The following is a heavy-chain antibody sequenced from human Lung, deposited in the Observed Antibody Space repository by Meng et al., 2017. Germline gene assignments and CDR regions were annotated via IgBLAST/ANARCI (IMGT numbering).Heavy chain of an antibody. V-gene: IGHV1-2*06. CDR2: INPKSGDT. D-gene: IGHD6-13*01. Sequence: QAQLGQLGAEVKNPGASVKVSCKASGYTFPDSWLHWVRRAPGQGLEWMGRINPKSGDTHYAQRFQGRVTMTGDTSISTAYMELSGLRSDDTAMYYCARDEDISAAGKLFGDYWGQGTLVTVSS. J-gene: IGHJ4*02. CDR1: GYTFPDSW. CDR3: ARDEDISAAGKLFGDY.